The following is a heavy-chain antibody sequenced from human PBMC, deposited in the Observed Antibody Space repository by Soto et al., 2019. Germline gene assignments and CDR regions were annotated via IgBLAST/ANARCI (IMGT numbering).Heavy chain of an antibody. CDR3: ASFSVVFATDINWFDP. CDR1: GGSISSGGYS. D-gene: IGHD2-21*01. V-gene: IGHV4-30-2*05. CDR2: IYHSGST. J-gene: IGHJ5*02. Sequence: SETLYLTCAVSGGSISSGGYSWSWLRQPPGKGLEWIGYIYHSGSTYYNPSLKSRVAISIDTSRNQFSLKLSSVTAADTAVYYCASFSVVFATDINWFDPWGQGTMVTVSS.